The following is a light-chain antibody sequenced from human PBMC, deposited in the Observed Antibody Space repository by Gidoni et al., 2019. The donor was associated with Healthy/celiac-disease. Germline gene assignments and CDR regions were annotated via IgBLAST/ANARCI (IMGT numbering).Light chain of an antibody. CDR3: QQYTSWPLA. CDR2: GAS. CDR1: QSVTSS. J-gene: IGKJ4*01. Sequence: EIVMTQSPATLSVSPGERATLSCRASQSVTSSLAWYQQKPGQAPRLLIYGASTRATGVPDRFSGSGSGTEFSLTISSLQSEDFAVYYCQQYTSWPLAFGGXTKVEIK. V-gene: IGKV3-15*01.